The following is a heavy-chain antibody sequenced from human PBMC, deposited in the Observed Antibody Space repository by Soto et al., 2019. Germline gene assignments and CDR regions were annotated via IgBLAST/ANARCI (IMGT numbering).Heavy chain of an antibody. J-gene: IGHJ4*02. V-gene: IGHV3-30-3*01. CDR3: ARGNIVVVVAAIDY. CDR2: ISYDGSNK. Sequence: QVQLVESGGGVVQPGRSLRLSCAASGFTFSSYAMHWVRQAPGKGLEWVAVISYDGSNKYYADSVKGRFTIPRDNSKNTLYLQMNSLRAEDTAVYYCARGNIVVVVAAIDYWGQGTLVTVSS. D-gene: IGHD2-15*01. CDR1: GFTFSSYA.